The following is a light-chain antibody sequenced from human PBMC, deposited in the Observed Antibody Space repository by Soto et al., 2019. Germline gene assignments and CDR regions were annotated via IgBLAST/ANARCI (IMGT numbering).Light chain of an antibody. J-gene: IGKJ1*01. CDR3: MQALQTLWE. Sequence: DIVMTQSPLSLPVTPGEPASISCRSSQSLLHSNGYNYLDWYLQKPGQSPQLLIYLGSNRASGVPDRFSGSGSGTDFTLKISRVEAEDVGVYYCMQALQTLWEFGQGTKVEIK. CDR1: QSLLHSNGYNY. CDR2: LGS. V-gene: IGKV2-28*01.